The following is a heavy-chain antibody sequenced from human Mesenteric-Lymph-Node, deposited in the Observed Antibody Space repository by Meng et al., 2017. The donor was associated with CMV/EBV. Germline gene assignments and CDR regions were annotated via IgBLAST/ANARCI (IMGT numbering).Heavy chain of an antibody. D-gene: IGHD4-23*01. J-gene: IGHJ6*02. CDR2: MTNSDSQI. CDR1: GFTFSSYT. V-gene: IGHV3-21*01. CDR3: ARDIMSLYGGADV. Sequence: GESLKISCVASGFTFSSYTMNWVRQAPGKGLEWVASMTNSDSQIYYADSVKGRFTISRDNAKNSVYLQMNSLRADDRAVYYCARDIMSLYGGADVWGQGTTVTVSS.